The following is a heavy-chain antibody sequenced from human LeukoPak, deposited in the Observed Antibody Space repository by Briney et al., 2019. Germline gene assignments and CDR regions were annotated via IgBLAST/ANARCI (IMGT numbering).Heavy chain of an antibody. D-gene: IGHD3-10*01. CDR3: ARGISYYSREGGFDY. J-gene: IGHJ4*02. V-gene: IGHV4-4*07. CDR1: GGSISGSY. CDR2: IYNSGRT. Sequence: PSETLSLTCTVSGGSISGSYWSWIRQPAGKGLEWIGRIYNSGRTNYNPSLKTRVTMSVDTSKNQFSLKLNSVTAADTAVYYCARGISYYSREGGFDYWGQGTLVTVSS.